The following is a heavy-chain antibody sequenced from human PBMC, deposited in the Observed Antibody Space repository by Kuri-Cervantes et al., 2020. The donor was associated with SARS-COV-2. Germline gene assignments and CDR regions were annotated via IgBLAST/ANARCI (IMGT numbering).Heavy chain of an antibody. CDR3: ARVRGVLGEVYFDY. Sequence: SETLSLTCTVSGGSISSSSYYWGWIRQPPGKGLEWIGSIYYSGSTYYNPSLKSRVTISVDTSKSQFSLKLSSVTAADTAVYYCARVRGVLGEVYFDYWGQGTLVTVSS. D-gene: IGHD3-10*01. CDR2: IYYSGST. J-gene: IGHJ4*02. CDR1: GGSISSSSYY. V-gene: IGHV4-39*07.